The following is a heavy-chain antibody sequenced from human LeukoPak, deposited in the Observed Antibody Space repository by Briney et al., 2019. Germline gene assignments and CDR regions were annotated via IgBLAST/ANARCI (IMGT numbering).Heavy chain of an antibody. CDR2: ISAYSGNT. V-gene: IGHV1-18*01. CDR3: ARADPVDTAMVSFDY. Sequence: ASVKVSCTASGYTFTSYGISWVRQAPGQGLEWMGWISAYSGNTNYAQKLQGRVTMTTDTSTSTAYMELRSLRSDDTAVYYCARADPVDTAMVSFDYWGQGTLVTVSS. D-gene: IGHD5-18*01. J-gene: IGHJ4*02. CDR1: GYTFTSYG.